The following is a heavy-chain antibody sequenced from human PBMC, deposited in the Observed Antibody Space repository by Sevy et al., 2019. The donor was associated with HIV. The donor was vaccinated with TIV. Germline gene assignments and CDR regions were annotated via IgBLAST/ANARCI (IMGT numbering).Heavy chain of an antibody. Sequence: GGSLRRSCVASGFAFHEYSMSWIRQAPGKGLEWVATLSFGCGKINYADSVKGRFTISRDNSKNSFYLQMDNLRVEDTALYYCAREGCSRPHDYWGQGTRVTVSS. CDR2: LSFGCGKI. CDR1: GFAFHEYS. CDR3: AREGCSRPHDY. D-gene: IGHD2-8*01. V-gene: IGHV3-23*01. J-gene: IGHJ4*02.